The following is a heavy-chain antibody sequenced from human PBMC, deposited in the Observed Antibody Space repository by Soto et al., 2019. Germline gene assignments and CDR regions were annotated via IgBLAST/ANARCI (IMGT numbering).Heavy chain of an antibody. CDR2: IYYSGST. V-gene: IGHV4-39*01. CDR3: ARVKQITMVRGVISF. CDR1: GGSISSSSYY. J-gene: IGHJ4*02. Sequence: QLQLQESGPGLVKPSETLSLTCTVSGGSISSSSYYWGWIRQPPGKGLEWIGNIYYSGSTYYNPSLKSRVTISVDTSKNQFSLKLSSVTAADTAVYYCARVKQITMVRGVISFWGQGTLVTVSS. D-gene: IGHD3-10*01.